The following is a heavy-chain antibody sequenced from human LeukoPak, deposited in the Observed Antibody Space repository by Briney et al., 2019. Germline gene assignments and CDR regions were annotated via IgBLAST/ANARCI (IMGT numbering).Heavy chain of an antibody. D-gene: IGHD2-21*02. Sequence: GGSLRLSCAASGFTVSSNYMSWVRQAPGKGLEWVSTISGSGGGTYYADSVKGRFTISRDDSKKTLYLQMNSLRAEDTSVFYCAVTSDYYGMDVWGQGTTVTVSS. CDR1: GFTVSSNY. CDR2: ISGSGGGT. CDR3: AVTSDYYGMDV. J-gene: IGHJ6*02. V-gene: IGHV3-23*01.